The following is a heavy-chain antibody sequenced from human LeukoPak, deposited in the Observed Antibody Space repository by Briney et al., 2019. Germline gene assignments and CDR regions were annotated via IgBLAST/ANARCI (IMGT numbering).Heavy chain of an antibody. CDR1: GFTFDDYA. J-gene: IGHJ4*02. V-gene: IGHV3-9*01. CDR3: AKGVCSSTSCPPDFDY. D-gene: IGHD2-2*01. CDR2: ISWNSGSI. Sequence: GGSLRLSCAASGFTFDDYAMHWVRQAPGKGLEWVSGISWNSGSIGYADSVKGRFTISRDNAKDSLYLQMDSLRADDTALYYCAKGVCSSTSCPPDFDYWGQGTLVTVSS.